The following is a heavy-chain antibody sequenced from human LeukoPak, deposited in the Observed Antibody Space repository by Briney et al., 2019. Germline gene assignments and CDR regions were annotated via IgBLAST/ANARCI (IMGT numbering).Heavy chain of an antibody. V-gene: IGHV3-23*01. Sequence: GGSLRLSCVASGFTFRNYAMSWVRQSPGKGLEWISAISNDGVYTFHADSVKGRLTISRDNSKNTLYLQMDSLRAEDTAIYYCAEGSSGGRPYYFDYWGQGTLVTVSS. CDR1: GFTFRNYA. D-gene: IGHD3-22*01. CDR3: AEGSSGGRPYYFDY. CDR2: ISNDGVYT. J-gene: IGHJ4*02.